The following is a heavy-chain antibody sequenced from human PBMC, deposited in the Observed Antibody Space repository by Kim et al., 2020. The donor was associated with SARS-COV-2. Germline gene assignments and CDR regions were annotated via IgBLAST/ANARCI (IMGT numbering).Heavy chain of an antibody. J-gene: IGHJ3*02. CDR3: ARGYSSSWYWAFDI. CDR2: IGTAGDT. Sequence: GGSLRLSCAASGFTLSSYDMHWVRQATGKGLEWVSAIGTAGDTYYPGSVKGRFTISRENAKNSLYLQMNSLRAGDTDVYYCARGYSSSWYWAFDIWGQGTMVTVSS. CDR1: GFTLSSYD. V-gene: IGHV3-13*01. D-gene: IGHD6-13*01.